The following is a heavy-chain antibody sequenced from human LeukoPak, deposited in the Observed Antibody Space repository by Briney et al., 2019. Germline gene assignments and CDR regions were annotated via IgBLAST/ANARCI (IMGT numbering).Heavy chain of an antibody. CDR3: ARAAAGTGHFDY. D-gene: IGHD6-13*01. J-gene: IGHJ4*02. Sequence: PGGSLRLSCAASGFTFSSYSMNWARQAPGKGLEWVAVIWFDGSNKYYADSVKGRFTISRDNSKKTLYLQMNSLRAEDTAVYYCARAAAGTGHFDYWGQGTLVTVSS. CDR1: GFTFSSYS. V-gene: IGHV3-33*08. CDR2: IWFDGSNK.